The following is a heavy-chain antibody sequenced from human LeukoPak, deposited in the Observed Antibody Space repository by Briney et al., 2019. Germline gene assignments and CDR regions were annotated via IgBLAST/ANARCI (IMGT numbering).Heavy chain of an antibody. J-gene: IGHJ4*02. D-gene: IGHD3-22*01. Sequence: PSQTLSLTCTVSGGSVRRGNYYWTWIRQPAGSGLEWIGRIYTSGTTDYNPSLRTRVTISVDASRNQFSLKLSSVTAADTAVYYCAVYLNYDSSGYYYAYYFDYWGQGTLVTVSS. V-gene: IGHV4-61*02. CDR2: IYTSGTT. CDR3: AVYLNYDSSGYYYAYYFDY. CDR1: GGSVRRGNYY.